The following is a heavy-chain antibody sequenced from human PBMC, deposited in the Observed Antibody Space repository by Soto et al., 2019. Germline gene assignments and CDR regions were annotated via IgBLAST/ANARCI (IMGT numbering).Heavy chain of an antibody. D-gene: IGHD2-2*01. Sequence: QVQLVESGGGVVQPGRSLRLSCAASGFTFSSYGMHWVRQAPGKGLEWVAVISHDGSNKYYGDSVKGRFTISRDNSKNTLYLQMNSLRDEDTAVYYCAKDNCISTSCYRLYNWFDPWGQGTLVTVSS. J-gene: IGHJ5*02. CDR1: GFTFSSYG. CDR2: ISHDGSNK. CDR3: AKDNCISTSCYRLYNWFDP. V-gene: IGHV3-30*18.